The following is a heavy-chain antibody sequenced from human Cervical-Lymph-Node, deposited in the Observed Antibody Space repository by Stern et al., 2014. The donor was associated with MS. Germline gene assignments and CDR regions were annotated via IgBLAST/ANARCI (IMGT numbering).Heavy chain of an antibody. CDR2: IHTVGTT. Sequence: DQLVESGGGLVQPGGPLRLSCEASGFPVGASYMNWVRQAPGKGLEWVSRIHTVGTTHYADSVKGRFTISRANAKNALYLQMDRLTVEDTAVYYCAREIAGRRFEDWGRGTLVAVSP. CDR1: GFPVGASY. CDR3: AREIAGRRFED. D-gene: IGHD6-6*01. V-gene: IGHV3-66*01. J-gene: IGHJ4*02.